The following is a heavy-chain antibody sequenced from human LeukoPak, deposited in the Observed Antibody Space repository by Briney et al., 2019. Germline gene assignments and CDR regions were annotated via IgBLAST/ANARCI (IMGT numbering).Heavy chain of an antibody. CDR1: GYTFTSYY. J-gene: IGHJ4*02. Sequence: ASVKVSCKASGYTFTSYYMHWVRQAPGQGLEWMGTINPSGGSTSYAQKFQGRVTMTRDTSTSTVYMELSSLRSEDTAVYYCARSGSGWYTGGPFDYWGQGTLVTVSS. CDR2: INPSGGST. CDR3: ARSGSGWYTGGPFDY. D-gene: IGHD6-19*01. V-gene: IGHV1-46*01.